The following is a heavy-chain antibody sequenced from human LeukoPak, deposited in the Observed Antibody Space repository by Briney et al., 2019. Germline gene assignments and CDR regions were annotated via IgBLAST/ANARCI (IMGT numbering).Heavy chain of an antibody. CDR3: ARLRFNPAGYFDY. CDR1: GGSISTSKW. Sequence: SETLSLTCAVSGGSISTSKWWSWVRPPPGKGLEWIGEIYYSGSTNYNPSLNDRVTISVDTSKNQFSLKLSSVTAADTAVYYCARLRFNPAGYFDYWGQGTLVTVSS. V-gene: IGHV4-4*02. J-gene: IGHJ4*02. CDR2: IYYSGST.